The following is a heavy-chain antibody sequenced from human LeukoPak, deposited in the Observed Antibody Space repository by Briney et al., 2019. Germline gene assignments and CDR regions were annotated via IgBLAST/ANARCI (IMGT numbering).Heavy chain of an antibody. CDR2: TKQDGSEK. CDR1: GFTFSSYW. D-gene: IGHD6-13*01. V-gene: IGHV3-7*01. J-gene: IGHJ4*02. Sequence: GGSLRLSCAASGFTFSSYWMSWVRQAPGKGLEWVANTKQDGSEKYYVDSVRGRFTISRDNAKNSLYLQMNSLRAEDTAVYYCASGGIAAAAPADYWGQGTLVTVSS. CDR3: ASGGIAAAAPADY.